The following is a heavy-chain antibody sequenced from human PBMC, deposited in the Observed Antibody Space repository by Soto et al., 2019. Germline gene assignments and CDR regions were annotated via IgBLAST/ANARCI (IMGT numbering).Heavy chain of an antibody. Sequence: QVQLVQSGAEVKKPGSSGSVSCKASGGTFGSNALSWVRQAPGQGLEWMGGIIPILDTTHYAQNFQGRVTTAADESTITASLELRSMRSADTAVYYCATIVGHSTTWYLSRMDVWGHGSSFTVS. CDR3: ATIVGHSTTWYLSRMDV. J-gene: IGHJ6*02. V-gene: IGHV1-69*01. CDR2: IIPILDTT. D-gene: IGHD6-13*01. CDR1: GGTFGSNA.